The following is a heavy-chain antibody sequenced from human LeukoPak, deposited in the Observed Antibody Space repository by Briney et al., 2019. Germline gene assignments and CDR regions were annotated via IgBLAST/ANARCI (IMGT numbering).Heavy chain of an antibody. CDR3: ARSNLDGDYGDHRPFNY. V-gene: IGHV3-7*01. D-gene: IGHD4-17*01. J-gene: IGHJ4*02. Sequence: GGSLRLSCAASGFTFGDYWMSWVRQAPGKGLEWVANIKQDGSEKNYVDSMKGRFTISRDNAKNSLYLQMNSLRAEDTAVYYCARSNLDGDYGDHRPFNYWGQGTLVTVSS. CDR1: GFTFGDYW. CDR2: IKQDGSEK.